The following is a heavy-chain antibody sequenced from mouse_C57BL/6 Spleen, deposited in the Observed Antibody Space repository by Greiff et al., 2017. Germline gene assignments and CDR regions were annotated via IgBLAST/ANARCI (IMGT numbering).Heavy chain of an antibody. CDR2: IYPGDGDT. V-gene: IGHV1-82*01. CDR1: GYAFSSSW. D-gene: IGHD3-3*01. J-gene: IGHJ2*01. CDR3: ARGGQDY. Sequence: VQLQQSGPELVKPGASVKISCKASGYAFSSSWMNWVKQRPGKGLEWIGRIYPGDGDTNYNGKFKGKATLTADKSSSTAYRQLSSLTSEDSAVYFCARGGQDYWGQGTTLTVSS.